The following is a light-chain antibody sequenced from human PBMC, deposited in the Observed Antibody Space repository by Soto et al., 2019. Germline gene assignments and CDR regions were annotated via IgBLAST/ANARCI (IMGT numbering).Light chain of an antibody. CDR1: QGISTH. J-gene: IGKJ1*01. V-gene: IGKV1-39*01. CDR3: QQSYSTTWT. Sequence: DIQMTQSPSSLSASVGDRVTITCRASQGISTHLNWYQQKPGKAPKLLIYAASSLQSGVPSRFSGSGSETEFTLTISSLQPEDFATYSCQQSYSTTWTFGQGTKVEIK. CDR2: AAS.